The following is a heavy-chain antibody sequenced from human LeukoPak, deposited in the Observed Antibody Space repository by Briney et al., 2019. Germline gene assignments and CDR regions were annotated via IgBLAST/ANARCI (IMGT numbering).Heavy chain of an antibody. CDR3: ARFGIDYDMDV. V-gene: IGHV4-59*11. D-gene: IGHD1-14*01. J-gene: IGHJ6*02. Sequence: SETLSLTCTVSGGSISSHYWTWIRQPPGKGLEWIGHIHYSGSADYSPSLKSRVTISVDSSKNQISLKVTSVTTADAAVYYCARFGIDYDMDVWGQGTTVTVS. CDR1: GGSISSHY. CDR2: IHYSGSA.